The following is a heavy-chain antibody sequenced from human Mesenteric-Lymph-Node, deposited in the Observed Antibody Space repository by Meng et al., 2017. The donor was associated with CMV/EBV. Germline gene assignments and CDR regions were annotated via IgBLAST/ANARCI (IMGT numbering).Heavy chain of an antibody. CDR3: ARDRTAPSSGGYGLDL. Sequence: SGGSISNTNWWGWGRRPPGKGLGWIGEVYHSGSTNYSPSLKGRVTISLDKSKNQFSLKLSSVTAADTAVYFCARDRTAPSSGGYGLDLWGRGTLVTVSS. CDR1: GGSISNTNW. D-gene: IGHD1-26*01. CDR2: VYHSGST. J-gene: IGHJ2*01. V-gene: IGHV4-4*01.